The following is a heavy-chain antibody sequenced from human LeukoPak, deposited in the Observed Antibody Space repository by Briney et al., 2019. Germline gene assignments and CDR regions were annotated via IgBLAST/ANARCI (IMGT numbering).Heavy chain of an antibody. Sequence: SETLSLTCAVYGGSFSGYYWSWIRQPPGKGLEWIGEINHSGSTNYNPSLKSRVTISVDTSKNQFSLKLSSVTAADTAVYYCASGVRFDPWGQGTLDTVSS. J-gene: IGHJ5*02. CDR1: GGSFSGYY. V-gene: IGHV4-34*01. D-gene: IGHD1-1*01. CDR2: INHSGST. CDR3: ASGVRFDP.